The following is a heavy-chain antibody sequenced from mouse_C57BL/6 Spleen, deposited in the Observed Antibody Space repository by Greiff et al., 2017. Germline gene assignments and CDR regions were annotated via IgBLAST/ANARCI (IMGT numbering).Heavy chain of an antibody. D-gene: IGHD2-3*01. V-gene: IGHV1-53*01. CDR3: ARIYDGYAMDY. CDR2: INPSIGGT. CDR1: GYTFTSYW. Sequence: QVHLQQPGTELVKPGASVKLSCKASGYTFTSYWMHWVKQRPGQGLEWIGNINPSIGGTNYNEKFKTTATLTVDKSSSTADMQLSSLTSEDSAVYYCARIYDGYAMDYWGQGTSVTVSS. J-gene: IGHJ4*01.